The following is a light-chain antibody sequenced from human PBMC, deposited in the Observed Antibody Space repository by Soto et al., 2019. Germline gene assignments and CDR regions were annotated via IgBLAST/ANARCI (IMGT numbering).Light chain of an antibody. V-gene: IGLV4-69*01. J-gene: IGLJ2*01. CDR3: QTWGTGIHVV. Sequence: QPVLTQSPSASASLGASVKLTCTLSSKNSSYAIAWHQQQPEKGPRYLMKLDSDGSHTKGDAIPDRFSGSSSGAERYLTISSLQSEDEADYYCQTWGTGIHVVFGGGTKLTGL. CDR2: LDSDGSH. CDR1: SKNSSYA.